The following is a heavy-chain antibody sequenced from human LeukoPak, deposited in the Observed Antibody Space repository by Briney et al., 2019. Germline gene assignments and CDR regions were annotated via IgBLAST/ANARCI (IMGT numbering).Heavy chain of an antibody. CDR3: ARSVPPYYDRGDYPHAFDI. D-gene: IGHD3-16*01. V-gene: IGHV4-31*03. J-gene: IGHJ3*02. Sequence: PSETLSLTCTVSGGSVNSGGYYWNWIRQHPGRGLDWIVYISDSGSTYYNPSLRSRLTISVDSSKNQFSLKLSSVTAADTAVYYCARSVPPYYDRGDYPHAFDIWGQGTMVTVSS. CDR2: ISDSGST. CDR1: GGSVNSGGYY.